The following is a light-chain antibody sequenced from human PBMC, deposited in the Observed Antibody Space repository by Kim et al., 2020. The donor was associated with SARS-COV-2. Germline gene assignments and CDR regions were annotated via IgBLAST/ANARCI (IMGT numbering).Light chain of an antibody. Sequence: DIQMTQSPSSLSASVGDRVTITCRASRGISTWLAWYQQKPEKAPKSLIYAASSLHSGVPSRFSASGSGTDFTLTISSLQPEDSATYYCQQYNSYPTTFGGGTKVDIK. CDR2: AAS. V-gene: IGKV1D-16*01. CDR3: QQYNSYPTT. J-gene: IGKJ4*01. CDR1: RGISTW.